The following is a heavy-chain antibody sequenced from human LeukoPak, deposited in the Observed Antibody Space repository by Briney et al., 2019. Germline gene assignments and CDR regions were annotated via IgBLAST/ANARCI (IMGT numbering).Heavy chain of an antibody. CDR3: ARAPQGVAADNYFNC. D-gene: IGHD6-25*01. Sequence: SETLSLTCTLSGDPITSYYWSWIRQPAGEGLEWIWRIYTSGSTNYNPSLKSRVTMSVDTSKNQFSLKLSSVTAADTAVYYCARAPQGVAADNYFNCCSQ. J-gene: IGHJ4*01. CDR1: GDPITSYY. V-gene: IGHV4-4*07. CDR2: IYTSGST.